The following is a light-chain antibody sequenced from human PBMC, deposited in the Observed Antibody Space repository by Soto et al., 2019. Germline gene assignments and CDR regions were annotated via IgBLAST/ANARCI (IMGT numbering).Light chain of an antibody. CDR2: EVS. V-gene: IGLV2-8*01. Sequence: QSALTQPPSTSGSPGQSVTISCTGTSSDVGGYNYVSWYQQHPGKVPKLIIYEVSRRPSGVPYRFSGSKSGNTASLTVSGLQPEDEADYYCTSYADSDSLLFGGGTKLTVL. CDR3: TSYADSDSLL. J-gene: IGLJ2*01. CDR1: SSDVGGYNY.